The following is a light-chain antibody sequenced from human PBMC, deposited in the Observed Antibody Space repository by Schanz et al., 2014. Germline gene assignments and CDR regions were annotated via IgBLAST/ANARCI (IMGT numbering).Light chain of an antibody. J-gene: IGLJ3*02. CDR1: SGSASRSHY. V-gene: IGLV8-61*01. CDR3: VLFMGRGISV. CDR2: STD. Sequence: QAVVAQEPSFSVSPGGTVTLTCGLSSGSASRSHYPSWYQQTPGQAPPTRIYSTDTPFSGVPDRFSGSIVGNKAALTITWAQSYDESAYYCVLFMGRGISVFGGGTKLTVL.